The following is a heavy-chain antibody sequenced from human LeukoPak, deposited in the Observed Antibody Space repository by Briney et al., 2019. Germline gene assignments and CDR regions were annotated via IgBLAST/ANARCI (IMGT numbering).Heavy chain of an antibody. J-gene: IGHJ5*01. Sequence: PSETLSLTCTVSGGSISGYYWSWIRQPAGKGPEWMGRINTSGTTRCDPSLKSRVTMSVDTSKNQFSLKLTSVTAADTAVYYCARGLSASYDFNWFDSWGQGTLVTVSS. CDR2: INTSGTT. CDR1: GGSISGYY. V-gene: IGHV4-4*07. D-gene: IGHD2/OR15-2a*01. CDR3: ARGLSASYDFNWFDS.